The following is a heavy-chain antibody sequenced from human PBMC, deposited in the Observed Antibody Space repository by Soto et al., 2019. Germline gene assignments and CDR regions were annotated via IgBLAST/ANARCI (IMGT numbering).Heavy chain of an antibody. J-gene: IGHJ4*02. CDR2: IYHSGST. Sequence: QLQLQESGSGLVKPSQTLSLTCAVSGGSISSGGYSWSWIRQPPGKGLEWIGYIYHSGSTYYNPYRKSRATISVDRSKNQFSLQLSSVTAADTAVYYCAAVGGLPRYYWGQGTRVTVSS. V-gene: IGHV4-30-2*01. D-gene: IGHD5-12*01. CDR3: AAVGGLPRYY. CDR1: GGSISSGGYS.